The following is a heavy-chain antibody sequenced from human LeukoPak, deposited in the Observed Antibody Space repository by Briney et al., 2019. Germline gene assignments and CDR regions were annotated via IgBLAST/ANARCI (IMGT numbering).Heavy chain of an antibody. Sequence: SETLSLTCAVYGGSFSGYYWSWIRQPPGKGLEWIGEINHSGSTNYNPSLKSRVTISVDTSKNQLSLKLSSVTAADTAVYYCARYEAVAGVFDYWGQGTLVTVSS. CDR3: ARYEAVAGVFDY. J-gene: IGHJ4*02. CDR1: GGSFSGYY. D-gene: IGHD6-19*01. CDR2: INHSGST. V-gene: IGHV4-34*01.